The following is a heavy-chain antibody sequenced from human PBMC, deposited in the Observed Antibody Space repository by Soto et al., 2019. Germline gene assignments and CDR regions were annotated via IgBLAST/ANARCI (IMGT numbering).Heavy chain of an antibody. V-gene: IGHV3-9*01. Sequence: EVQLVESGGGLVQPGGSLRLSCAASGFTFDDYSIHWVRQAPGRGLEWVSGISWHSGSIDYADSVKARFPISRDNAKNFLYMEVNGLRPEDTTLYYCARGDLGSVAGNFEYWGQRTLVPVSS. J-gene: IGHJ4*02. CDR3: ARGDLGSVAGNFEY. CDR2: ISWHSGSI. CDR1: GFTFDDYS. D-gene: IGHD6-19*01.